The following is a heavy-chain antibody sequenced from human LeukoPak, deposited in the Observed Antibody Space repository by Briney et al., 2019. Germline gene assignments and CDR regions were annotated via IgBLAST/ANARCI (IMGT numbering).Heavy chain of an antibody. CDR3: VKTSRGYNWNDSPYYFDY. V-gene: IGHV3-64D*06. Sequence: PGGSLRLSCSASGFTFSSYAMHWVRQAPGKGLEYVSAISSNGGSTYYADSVKGRFPISRDNSKNTLYLQMSSLRAEDAAVYYCVKTSRGYNWNDSPYYFDYWGQGTLVTVSS. CDR1: GFTFSSYA. J-gene: IGHJ4*02. D-gene: IGHD1-1*01. CDR2: ISSNGGST.